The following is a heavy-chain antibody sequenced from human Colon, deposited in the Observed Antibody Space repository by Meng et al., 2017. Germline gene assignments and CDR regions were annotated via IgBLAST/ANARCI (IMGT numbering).Heavy chain of an antibody. D-gene: IGHD3-10*01. V-gene: IGHV4-31*11. CDR1: GGSISGDGYY. CDR2: VHDSGDT. J-gene: IGHJ5*02. CDR3: ARDPSNRGAFFDP. Sequence: VQLQGAGPGLGRPSETRSLTCVVAGGSISGDGYYWSWIRQHPGKGLEWIGYVHDSGDTYYKSSLKSRITISIDTSENQFSLKLKSVTAADTAVYYCARDPSNRGAFFDPWGQGTLVTVSS.